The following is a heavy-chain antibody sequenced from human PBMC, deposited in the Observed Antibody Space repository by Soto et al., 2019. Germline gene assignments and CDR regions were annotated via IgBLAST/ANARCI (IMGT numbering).Heavy chain of an antibody. CDR3: ATRYYYDSSGPWGAFDI. D-gene: IGHD3-22*01. CDR1: GGSISSSNW. Sequence: QVQLQESGPGLVKPSGTLSLTCAVSGGSISSSNWWSWVRQPPGKGVEWIGEIYHSGSTNYNPSLKSRVTISVDKSKHQFSLQLSSVNAADTAVNYCATRYYYDSSGPWGAFDIWGQGTMVTVS. J-gene: IGHJ3*02. CDR2: IYHSGST. V-gene: IGHV4-4*02.